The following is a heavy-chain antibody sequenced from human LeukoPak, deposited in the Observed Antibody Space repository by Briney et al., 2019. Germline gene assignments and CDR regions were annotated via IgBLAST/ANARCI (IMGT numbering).Heavy chain of an antibody. D-gene: IGHD6-19*01. CDR3: ARDQASSGWHFDY. CDR2: IIPIFGTA. V-gene: IGHV1-69*01. Sequence: IIPIFGTANYAQKFQGRVTITADESTSTAYMELSSLRSEDTAVYYCARDQASSGWHFDYWGQGTLVTVSS. J-gene: IGHJ4*02.